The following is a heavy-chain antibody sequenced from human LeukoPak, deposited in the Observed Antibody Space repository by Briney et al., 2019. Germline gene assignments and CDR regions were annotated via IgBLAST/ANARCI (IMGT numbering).Heavy chain of an antibody. J-gene: IGHJ6*02. CDR2: IYYSGST. D-gene: IGHD5-18*01. CDR3: ARERYSYGYGFPLYGMDV. Sequence: TSETLSLTCTVSGGSISSYYWSWIRQPPGKGLEWIGYIYYSGSTNYNPSLKSRVTISVDTSKNQFSLKLSSVTAADTAVYYCARERYSYGYGFPLYGMDVWGQGTTVTVSS. CDR1: GGSISSYY. V-gene: IGHV4-59*01.